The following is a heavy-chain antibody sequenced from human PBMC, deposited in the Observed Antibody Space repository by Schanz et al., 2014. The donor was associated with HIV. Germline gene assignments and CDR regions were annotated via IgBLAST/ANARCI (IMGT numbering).Heavy chain of an antibody. V-gene: IGHV3-23*01. Sequence: EMQLLESGGGLVQPGGSLRLSCAASGFPFSNYAMSWVRQAPGKGLEWVSGISSSGGGTFYADSVKGRFTISRDNSKNTLYLQMNSLRREDTAVYYCAKVGRIYSTTWIDYWGQGTLVTVSS. CDR1: GFPFSNYA. D-gene: IGHD2-2*01. J-gene: IGHJ4*02. CDR2: ISSSGGGT. CDR3: AKVGRIYSTTWIDY.